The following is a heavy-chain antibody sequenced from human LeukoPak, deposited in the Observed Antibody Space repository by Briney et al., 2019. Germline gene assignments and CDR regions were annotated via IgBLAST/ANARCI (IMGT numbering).Heavy chain of an antibody. CDR1: GFTFSNAW. V-gene: IGHV3-21*05. Sequence: GGSLRLSCAASGFTFSNAWMTWVRQAPGKGLEWASYISSSSTYIYYADSVKGRFTISRDNAKNSLYLQMNSLRADDTAVYYCARGRDGYNFDYWGQGTLVTVSS. CDR3: ARGRDGYNFDY. J-gene: IGHJ4*02. D-gene: IGHD5-24*01. CDR2: ISSSSTYI.